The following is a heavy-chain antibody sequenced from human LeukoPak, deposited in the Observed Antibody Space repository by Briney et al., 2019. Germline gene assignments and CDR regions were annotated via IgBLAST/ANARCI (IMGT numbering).Heavy chain of an antibody. V-gene: IGHV4-4*03. Sequence: PPETLSLTCAVSGGSISSSNWWSWVRQPPGKGLEWIGEIYHSGSTNYNPSLKSRVTISVDKSKNQFSLKLSSVTAADMAVYYCARDTYYYDSSGYPGYWGQGTLVTVSS. CDR2: IYHSGST. J-gene: IGHJ4*02. D-gene: IGHD3-22*01. CDR3: ARDTYYYDSSGYPGY. CDR1: GGSISSSNW.